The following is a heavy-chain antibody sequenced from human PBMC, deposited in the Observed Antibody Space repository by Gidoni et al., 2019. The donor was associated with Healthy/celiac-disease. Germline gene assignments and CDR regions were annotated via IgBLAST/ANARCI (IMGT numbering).Heavy chain of an antibody. D-gene: IGHD3-3*01. V-gene: IGHV1-8*01. J-gene: IGHJ6*03. CDR2: MNPNSGNT. Sequence: QVQLVQSGAEVKKPGASVKVSCKASGYTFPSYDINLVRQATGQGLEWMGWMNPNSGNTGYAQKFQGRVTMTRNTSISTAYMELSSLRSEDTAVYYCARAGGDFWSGYLVGGYYYYYMDVWGKGTTVTVSS. CDR3: ARAGGDFWSGYLVGGYYYYYMDV. CDR1: GYTFPSYD.